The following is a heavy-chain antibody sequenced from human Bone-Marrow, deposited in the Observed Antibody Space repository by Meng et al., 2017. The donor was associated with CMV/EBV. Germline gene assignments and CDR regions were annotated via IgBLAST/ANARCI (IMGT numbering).Heavy chain of an antibody. CDR1: GSTFSSYA. Sequence: ASVKVSCKASGSTFSSYAISWVRQAPGQGLEWVGWIRTDQSDRKIAATFQGRVSLSAATTTSTVYMELRGLRSDDTAIYYCARGGAQTDFDSWGRGTLVTVSS. CDR3: ARGGAQTDFDS. CDR2: IRTDQSDR. V-gene: IGHV1-18*01. D-gene: IGHD1-14*01. J-gene: IGHJ4*02.